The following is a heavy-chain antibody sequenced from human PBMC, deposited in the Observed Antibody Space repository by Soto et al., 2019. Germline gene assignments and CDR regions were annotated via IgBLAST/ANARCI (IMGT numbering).Heavy chain of an antibody. J-gene: IGHJ4*02. CDR1: GSSFSKYD. D-gene: IGHD2-21*01. CDR2: ISNSGSTT. CDR3: AKAVVVVMSPFDS. Sequence: EVQLLESGGGLVQPGGPLRLSCAASGSSFSKYDMGWFRQAPGRGLEWVSSISNSGSTTYYADSVRGRFAISRDNSQKTLYLQMTSLRAEDTALYFCAKAVVVVMSPFDSWGQGTLVSVSS. V-gene: IGHV3-23*01.